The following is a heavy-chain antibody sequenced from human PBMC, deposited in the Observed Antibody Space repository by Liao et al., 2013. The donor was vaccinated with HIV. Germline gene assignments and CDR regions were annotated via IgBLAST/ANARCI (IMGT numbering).Heavy chain of an antibody. D-gene: IGHD6-19*01. J-gene: IGHJ4*02. V-gene: IGHV4-39*07. CDR2: IYYSGST. Sequence: QLQLQESGPGLVKPSETLSLTCTVSGGSISRSSYYWGWIRQPPGKGLEWIGSIYYSGSTYYNPSLKSRVTMSVDTSKNHFSLKVRSVTAADTAVYYCARENHYSSGWNFDFWAREPWSPSPQ. CDR1: GGSISRSSYY. CDR3: ARENHYSSGWNFDF.